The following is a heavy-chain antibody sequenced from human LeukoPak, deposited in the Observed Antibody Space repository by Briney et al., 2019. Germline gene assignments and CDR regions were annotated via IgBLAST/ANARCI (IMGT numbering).Heavy chain of an antibody. CDR2: ISAYNGNT. Sequence: ASVKVSCKAFGYTFTSYGISWVRQAPGQGLEWMGWISAYNGNTNYAQKLQGRVTMATDTSTSTACMELRSLRSDDTAVYYCARAYYDFWSGYIGVDYWGQGTLVTVSS. CDR1: GYTFTSYG. D-gene: IGHD3-3*01. V-gene: IGHV1-18*01. CDR3: ARAYYDFWSGYIGVDY. J-gene: IGHJ4*02.